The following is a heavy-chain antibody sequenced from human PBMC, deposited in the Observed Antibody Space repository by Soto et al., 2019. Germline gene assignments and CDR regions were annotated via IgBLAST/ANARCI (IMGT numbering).Heavy chain of an antibody. CDR3: AKDRRRRTSGYCVDY. CDR2: VSASGLNT. D-gene: IGHD5-18*01. V-gene: IGHV3-23*01. J-gene: IGHJ4*02. Sequence: EVQLLESGGKLVQPGGSLTLSCAASGFTFSTYAMAWVRQAPGKGLEWVSGVSASGLNTDYADPVKGRFYISRDNSKNTGPQHMNSMKTEDAGWYYCAKDRRRRTSGYCVDYWGQGTPVPASS. CDR1: GFTFSTYA.